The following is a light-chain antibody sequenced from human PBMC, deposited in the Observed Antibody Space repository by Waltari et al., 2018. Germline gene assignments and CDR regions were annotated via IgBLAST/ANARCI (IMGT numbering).Light chain of an antibody. Sequence: QSALTQPPSASGSPGQSVTISCPGTSRDVGAYESVSWYQQYPGNAPRLLIYEVRKRPSGVPDRFSGSKSGNTASLTVSGLQAEDEADYYCSSYGGSDSYVFGSGTKVTV. CDR2: EVR. V-gene: IGLV2-8*01. J-gene: IGLJ1*01. CDR3: SSYGGSDSYV. CDR1: SRDVGAYES.